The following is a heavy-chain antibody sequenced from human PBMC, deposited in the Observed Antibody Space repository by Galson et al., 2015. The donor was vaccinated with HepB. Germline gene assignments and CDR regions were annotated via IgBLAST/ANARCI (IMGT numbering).Heavy chain of an antibody. V-gene: IGHV1-69*13. CDR2: IIPIFGTA. D-gene: IGHD2-15*01. J-gene: IGHJ6*03. Sequence: SVKVSCKASGGTFSSYAISWVRQAPGQGLEWMGGIIPIFGTANYAQKFQGRVTITADESTSTAYMELSSLRSEDTAVYYCARAQTVVRDFIDYYYYYMDVWGKGTTVTVSS. CDR1: GGTFSSYA. CDR3: ARAQTVVRDFIDYYYYYMDV.